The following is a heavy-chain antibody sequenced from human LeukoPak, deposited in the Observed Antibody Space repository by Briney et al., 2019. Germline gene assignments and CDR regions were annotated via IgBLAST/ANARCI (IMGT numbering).Heavy chain of an antibody. J-gene: IGHJ2*01. Sequence: SETLSLTCAVHGGSFSGYYWSWIRQPPGKGLEWIGEINHSGSTNYNPSLKSRVTISVDTSKNQFSLKLSSVTAADTAVYYCAREVRYFDLWGRGTLVTVSS. D-gene: IGHD3-10*01. CDR3: AREVRYFDL. CDR1: GGSFSGYY. CDR2: INHSGST. V-gene: IGHV4-34*01.